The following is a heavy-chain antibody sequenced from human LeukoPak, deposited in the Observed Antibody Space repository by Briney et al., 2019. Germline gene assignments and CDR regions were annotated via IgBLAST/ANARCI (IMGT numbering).Heavy chain of an antibody. Sequence: SETLSLTCTVSGGSISSYYWSWIRQPPGKGLEWIGEINHSGSTNYNPSLKSRVTISVDTSKNRFSLKLSSVAAADTAVYYCARGQGIAAHNWFDPWGQGTLVTVSS. D-gene: IGHD6-13*01. V-gene: IGHV4-34*01. CDR1: GGSISSYY. CDR2: INHSGST. J-gene: IGHJ5*02. CDR3: ARGQGIAAHNWFDP.